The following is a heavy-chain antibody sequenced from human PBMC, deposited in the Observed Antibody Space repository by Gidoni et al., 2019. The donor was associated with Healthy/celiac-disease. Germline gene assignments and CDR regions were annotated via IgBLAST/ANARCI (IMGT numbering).Heavy chain of an antibody. CDR3: ARGPGAARRYYYYYMDV. V-gene: IGHV4-34*01. Sequence: QVQLQQWGAGLLKPSETLSLTSAVYGVSFSGYYWSWIRQPPGKGLEWIGEINHSGSTNYNPSLKSRVTISVDTSKNQFSLKLSSVTAADTAVYYCARGPGAARRYYYYYMDVWGKGTTVTVSS. CDR1: GVSFSGYY. J-gene: IGHJ6*03. CDR2: INHSGST. D-gene: IGHD6-6*01.